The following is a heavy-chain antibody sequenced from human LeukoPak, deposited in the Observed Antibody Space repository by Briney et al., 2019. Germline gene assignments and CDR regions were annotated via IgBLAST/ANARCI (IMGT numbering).Heavy chain of an antibody. CDR2: IYTSGST. V-gene: IGHV4-4*07. D-gene: IGHD6-19*01. J-gene: IGHJ4*02. CDR1: GGSISSYY. Sequence: SETLSLTCTVSGGSISSYYWSWIRQPAGKGLEWIGRIYTSGSTNYNPSLKSRVTMSVDTSKNQFSLKLSSVTAADTAVYYCARAKIYGIAVAGTKKTYFDYWGQGTLVTVSS. CDR3: ARAKIYGIAVAGTKKTYFDY.